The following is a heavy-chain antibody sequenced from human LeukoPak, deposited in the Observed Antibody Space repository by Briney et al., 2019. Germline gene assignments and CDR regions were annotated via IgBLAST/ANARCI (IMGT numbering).Heavy chain of an antibody. Sequence: ASVKVSCKASGGTFSSYAISWVRQAPGQGLEWMGGIIPIFGTANYAQKFQGRVTITADESTSTAYMELSSLRSEDTAVYYCARDHYDYVWGSYRYTDLDYWGQGTLVTVSS. CDR1: GGTFSSYA. CDR3: ARDHYDYVWGSYRYTDLDY. D-gene: IGHD3-16*02. CDR2: IIPIFGTA. V-gene: IGHV1-69*13. J-gene: IGHJ4*02.